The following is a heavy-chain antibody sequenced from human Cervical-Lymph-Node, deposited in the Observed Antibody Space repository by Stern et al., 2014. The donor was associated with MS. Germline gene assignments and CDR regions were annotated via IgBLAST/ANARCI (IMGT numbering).Heavy chain of an antibody. V-gene: IGHV3-64*01. D-gene: IGHD3-16*01. CDR3: ARALLQLGGLDY. Sequence: EVQLVESGGGLVQPGGSLRLSCAASGFTFNNYAMHWVRQAPGKGLEYVSAISSDGGSAYYANSVKGRFTISRDNSKNTLHLQMGSLRAEDMAVYYCARALLQLGGLDYWGQGTLVTVSS. CDR1: GFTFNNYA. J-gene: IGHJ4*02. CDR2: ISSDGGSA.